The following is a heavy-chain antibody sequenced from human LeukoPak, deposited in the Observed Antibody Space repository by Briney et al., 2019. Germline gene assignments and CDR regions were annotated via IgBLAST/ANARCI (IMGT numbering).Heavy chain of an antibody. Sequence: GESLRLSCAASGFTFSSYSMNWVRQAPGKGLEWVSSISSSSSYIYYADSVKGRFTISRDNAKNSLYLQMNSLRAEDTAVYYCARVAPGYYFDYWGQGTLVTVSS. J-gene: IGHJ4*02. V-gene: IGHV3-21*01. D-gene: IGHD2-15*01. CDR2: ISSSSSYI. CDR3: ARVAPGYYFDY. CDR1: GFTFSSYS.